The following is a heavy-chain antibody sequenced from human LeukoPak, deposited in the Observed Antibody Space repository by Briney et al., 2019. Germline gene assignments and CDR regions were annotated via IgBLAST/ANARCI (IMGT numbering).Heavy chain of an antibody. V-gene: IGHV4-34*01. CDR1: GGSLSGYY. CDR3: ARAKQQQQRYYFDY. CDR2: INHSGST. D-gene: IGHD6-13*01. Sequence: SETLSLTCAVYGGSLSGYYWSWIRQPPGKGLEWIGEINHSGSTNYNPSLKSRVTISVDTSKNQFSLKLSSVTAADTAVYYCARAKQQQQRYYFDYWGQGTLVTVSS. J-gene: IGHJ4*02.